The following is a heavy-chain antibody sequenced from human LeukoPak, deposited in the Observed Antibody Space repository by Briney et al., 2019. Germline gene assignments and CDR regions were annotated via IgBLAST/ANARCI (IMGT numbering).Heavy chain of an antibody. CDR1: GFTFDDYA. V-gene: IGHV3-9*01. CDR3: ARESLTAGTFDS. J-gene: IGHJ4*02. Sequence: GGSLRLSCAASGFTFDDYAMHWVRQAPGKGLEWVSGISWNSGSIGYADSVKGRFTISRDNAKNSLYLQMNSLRVEDTAVYYCARESLTAGTFDSWGQGTLVTVSS. CDR2: ISWNSGSI. D-gene: IGHD6-13*01.